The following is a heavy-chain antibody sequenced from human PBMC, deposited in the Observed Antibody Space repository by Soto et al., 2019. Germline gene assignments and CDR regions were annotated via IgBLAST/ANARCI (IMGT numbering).Heavy chain of an antibody. CDR3: AIGRYYYDSSGTYGMDV. CDR2: MNPNSGNT. Sequence: QVQLVQSGAEVKKPGASVKVSCKASGYTFTSYDINWVRQATGQGLEWMGWMNPNSGNTGYAQKFQGRVTMTRNTSISTAYMELSSLRSEDTAVYYCAIGRYYYDSSGTYGMDVWGQGTTVTVSS. CDR1: GYTFTSYD. J-gene: IGHJ6*02. D-gene: IGHD3-22*01. V-gene: IGHV1-8*01.